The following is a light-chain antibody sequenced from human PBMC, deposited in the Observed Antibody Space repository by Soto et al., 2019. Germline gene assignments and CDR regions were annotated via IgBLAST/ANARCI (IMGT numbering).Light chain of an antibody. Sequence: DIQMTQSPSSLSASVGDRVITTSRASQDIGTYLVAFQQKTGRAAKSLIYTASTLQSGVPSRFRGSGCGTDFTLTISGLQPDDFATYYCQHYNSYSEAFGQGTKVDI. V-gene: IGKV1-16*01. CDR1: QDIGTY. CDR3: QHYNSYSEA. J-gene: IGKJ1*01. CDR2: TAS.